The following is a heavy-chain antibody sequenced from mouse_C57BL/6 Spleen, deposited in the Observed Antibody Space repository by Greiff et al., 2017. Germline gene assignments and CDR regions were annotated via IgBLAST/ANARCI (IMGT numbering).Heavy chain of an antibody. CDR2: ISSGGSYT. J-gene: IGHJ1*03. V-gene: IGHV5-6*01. CDR3: ARIYYCGSSYVWYFDV. CDR1: GFTFSSYG. Sequence: EVMLVESGGDLVKPGGSLKLSCAASGFTFSSYGMSWVRQTPDKRLEWVATISSGGSYTYYPDSVKGRFTISRDTAKNALYLQRSSMKSEDTAMYYCARIYYCGSSYVWYFDVWGTGTTVTVSS. D-gene: IGHD1-1*01.